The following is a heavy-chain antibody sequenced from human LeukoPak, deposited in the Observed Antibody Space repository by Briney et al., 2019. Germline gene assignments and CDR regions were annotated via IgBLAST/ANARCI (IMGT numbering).Heavy chain of an antibody. CDR1: GYSFTGYY. J-gene: IGHJ4*02. Sequence: SVKVSCKASGYSFTGYYMHWVRQAPGQGLEWMGGIIPIFGTANYAQKFQGRVTITADESTSTAYMELSSLRSEDTAVYYCARDRAMVRGVINLDYWGQGTLVTVSS. D-gene: IGHD3-10*01. V-gene: IGHV1-69*13. CDR2: IIPIFGTA. CDR3: ARDRAMVRGVINLDY.